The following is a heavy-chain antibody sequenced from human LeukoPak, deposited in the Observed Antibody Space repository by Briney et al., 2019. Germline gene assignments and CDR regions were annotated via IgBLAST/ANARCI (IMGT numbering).Heavy chain of an antibody. V-gene: IGHV3-74*01. D-gene: IGHD3-10*01. Sequence: GGSLRLSCAASGFSFTSYWMHWVRQAPGKGLVWVSCINLDGSGTTYADSVKGRFTISRDNAKNTLFLQMNSLRAEDTAVYYCSRAYDSGTYSSFDSWGQGTLVTVTS. CDR2: INLDGSGT. CDR3: SRAYDSGTYSSFDS. CDR1: GFSFTSYW. J-gene: IGHJ4*02.